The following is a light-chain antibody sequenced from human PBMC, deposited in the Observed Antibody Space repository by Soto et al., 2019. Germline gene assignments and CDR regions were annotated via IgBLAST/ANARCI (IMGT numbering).Light chain of an antibody. V-gene: IGKV3-15*01. Sequence: EIVMTQPPATLAVSPGERATLSCRASQSVSSNLAWYQQKPGQAPRLIIYGAYTRATGIPARFSGSGSGTEFTPTISSLQSEDFAVYYCQQYNNWPPITFGQGTRLEIK. CDR2: GAY. J-gene: IGKJ5*01. CDR3: QQYNNWPPIT. CDR1: QSVSSN.